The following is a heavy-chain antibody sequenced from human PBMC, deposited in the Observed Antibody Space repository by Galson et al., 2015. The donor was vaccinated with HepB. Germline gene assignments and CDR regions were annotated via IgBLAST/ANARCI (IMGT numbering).Heavy chain of an antibody. CDR1: GYSFTSYW. Sequence: QSGAEVKKPGESLRISCKGSGYSFTSYWISWVRQMPGKGLEWMGRIDPSDSYTNYSPSFQGHVTISADKSISTAYLQWSSLKALDTAMYYCARDPLQAYYYGLHYYYYGMDVWGQGTTVTVSS. J-gene: IGHJ6*02. CDR2: IDPSDSYT. CDR3: ARDPLQAYYYGLHYYYYGMDV. D-gene: IGHD3-10*01. V-gene: IGHV5-10-1*01.